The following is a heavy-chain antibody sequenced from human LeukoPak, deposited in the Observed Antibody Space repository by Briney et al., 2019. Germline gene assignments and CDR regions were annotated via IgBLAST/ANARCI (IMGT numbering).Heavy chain of an antibody. CDR3: VRDVDWGYDMAY. CDR2: VRVDGRT. CDR1: GFIVSDTY. V-gene: IGHV3-66*02. J-gene: IGHJ4*02. Sequence: GGSLRLSCVASGFIVSDTYMNWVRQAPGKGLEWVSVVRVDGRTYYADSVRGRFTISRDNSKNTVYLQMNRLRVEDTAVYYCVRDVDWGYDMAYWGQGTLVKVSS. D-gene: IGHD3-3*01.